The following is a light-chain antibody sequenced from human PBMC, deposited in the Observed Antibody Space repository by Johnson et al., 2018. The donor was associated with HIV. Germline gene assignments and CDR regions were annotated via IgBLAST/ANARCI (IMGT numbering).Light chain of an antibody. V-gene: IGLV1-51*02. Sequence: QSVLTQPPSVSAAPGQKVTISCSGSSSNIGNNYVSWYQQLPGTAPTLLIYENNKRPSGIPDRFSGSKSGTSATLDITGLQTGDEADYYCGTWDSSLSAGGVFGTGTKVTVL. CDR1: SSNIGNNY. J-gene: IGLJ1*01. CDR2: ENN. CDR3: GTWDSSLSAGGV.